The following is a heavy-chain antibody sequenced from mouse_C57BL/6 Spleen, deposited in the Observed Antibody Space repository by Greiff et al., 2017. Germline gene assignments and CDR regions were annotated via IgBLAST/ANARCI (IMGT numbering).Heavy chain of an antibody. D-gene: IGHD2-4*01. CDR2: ISYSGST. V-gene: IGHV3-1*01. J-gene: IGHJ1*03. Sequence: ESGPGMVKPSQSLSLTCTVTGYSITSGYDWHWIRHFPGNKLEWMGYISYSGSTNYNPSLKSRISITHDTSKNHFFLKLNSVTTEDTATYYCARARDYDWYFDVWGTGTTVTVSS. CDR3: ARARDYDWYFDV. CDR1: GYSITSGYD.